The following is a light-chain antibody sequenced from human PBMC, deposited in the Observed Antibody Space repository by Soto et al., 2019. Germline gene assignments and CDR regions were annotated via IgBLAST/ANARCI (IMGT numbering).Light chain of an antibody. CDR2: KAA. Sequence: MQMTQSPSRLCASVGDRVTIPCRASQGLXRSLDWYQRQPGKAPKILXAKAATLKRGGPSRLSGSGSETEFTLTISSLHPEDFANYYFQHYKSDSEAFGQGTKVDIK. J-gene: IGKJ1*01. V-gene: IGKV1-5*03. CDR3: QHYKSDSEA. CDR1: QGLXRS.